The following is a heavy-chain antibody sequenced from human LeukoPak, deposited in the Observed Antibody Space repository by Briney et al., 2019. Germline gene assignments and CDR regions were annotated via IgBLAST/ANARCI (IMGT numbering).Heavy chain of an antibody. V-gene: IGHV1-69*13. CDR3: ARVVRGYSYGDY. Sequence: SVTVSCTASGGTFSIYAISWVRQAPGQGLEWMGGIIPIFGTANYAQKFQGRVTITADESTSTAYMELSSLRSEDTAVYYCARVVRGYSYGDYWGQGTLVTVSS. CDR1: GGTFSIYA. CDR2: IIPIFGTA. D-gene: IGHD5-18*01. J-gene: IGHJ4*02.